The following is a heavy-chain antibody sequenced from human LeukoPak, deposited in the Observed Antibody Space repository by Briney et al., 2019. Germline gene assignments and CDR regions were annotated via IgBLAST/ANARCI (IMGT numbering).Heavy chain of an antibody. D-gene: IGHD1-7*01. CDR1: GFSFSTYG. J-gene: IGHJ6*03. CDR3: AKRRGLELLYYYYMDV. CDR2: ISGSGGST. Sequence: HAGGSLRLSCAASGFSFSTYGMSWVRQAPGKGLEWVSAISGSGGSTNYADSVKGRFTISRDNSKNTLYLQMNSLRAEDTAVYYCAKRRGLELLYYYYMDVWGKGTTVTVSS. V-gene: IGHV3-23*01.